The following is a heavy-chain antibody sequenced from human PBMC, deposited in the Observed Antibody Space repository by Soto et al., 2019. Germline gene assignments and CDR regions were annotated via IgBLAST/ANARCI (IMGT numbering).Heavy chain of an antibody. Sequence: SETLSLTCAVYGGSFSGYYWSWIRQPPGKGLEWIGEISHSGSTNYNPSLKSRVTISVDTSKNQFSLKLSSVTAADTAVYYCARGRGYYYYYGMDVWGQGTTVTVSS. V-gene: IGHV4-34*01. J-gene: IGHJ6*02. CDR1: GGSFSGYY. CDR2: ISHSGST. CDR3: ARGRGYYYYYGMDV. D-gene: IGHD3-10*01.